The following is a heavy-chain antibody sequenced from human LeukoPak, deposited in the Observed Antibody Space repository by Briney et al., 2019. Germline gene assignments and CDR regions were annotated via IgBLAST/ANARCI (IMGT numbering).Heavy chain of an antibody. J-gene: IGHJ4*02. Sequence: GGSLRLSCAASGFTFDDYGMSWVRQAPGKGLEWVSGINWNGGSTGYADSVKGRFTISRDNAKSSLYLQMNSLRAEDTALYYCARAGVAARTSDFDYWGQGTLVTVSS. CDR1: GFTFDDYG. D-gene: IGHD6-6*01. CDR3: ARAGVAARTSDFDY. V-gene: IGHV3-20*04. CDR2: INWNGGST.